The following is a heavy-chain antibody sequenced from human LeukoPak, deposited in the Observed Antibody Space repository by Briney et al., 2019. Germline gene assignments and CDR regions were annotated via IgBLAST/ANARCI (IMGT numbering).Heavy chain of an antibody. CDR2: ISGSGGST. CDR1: GFTFSSYA. CDR3: AKIPWAYGQLSDY. V-gene: IGHV3-23*01. J-gene: IGHJ4*02. D-gene: IGHD3-10*01. Sequence: PGGSLRLSCAASGFTFSSYAMSWVRQAPGKGRGGVSAISGSGGSTYYADSVKGRFTISRDNSKNTLYLQMNSLRAEDTAVYYCAKIPWAYGQLSDYWGQGTLVTVSS.